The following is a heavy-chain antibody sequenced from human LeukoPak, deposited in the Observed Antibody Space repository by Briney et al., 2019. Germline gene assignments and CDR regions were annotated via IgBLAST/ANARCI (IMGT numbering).Heavy chain of an antibody. Sequence: ASVKVSCKASGYIFTGYYMHWVRQAPGQGLEWMGWINANSGGTKYAQKFQGRVTMTRDTSISTAYMELSSLRSDDTAVYYCARATRDPDYWGQGTLVTVSS. CDR3: ARATRDPDY. J-gene: IGHJ4*02. CDR1: GYIFTGYY. CDR2: INANSGGT. D-gene: IGHD4-11*01. V-gene: IGHV1-2*02.